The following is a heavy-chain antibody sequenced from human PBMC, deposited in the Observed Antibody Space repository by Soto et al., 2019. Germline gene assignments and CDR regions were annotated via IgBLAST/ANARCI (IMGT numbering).Heavy chain of an antibody. CDR1: GYTFTSYA. D-gene: IGHD3-10*01. J-gene: IGHJ4*02. CDR3: ARVGTMVRGDYFDY. CDR2: INAGNGNT. V-gene: IGHV1-3*01. Sequence: ASVKVSCKASGYTFTSYAMHWVRQAPGQRLEWMGWINAGNGNTKYSQKFQGRVTITRDTSASTAYMELSSLRSEDTAVYYCARVGTMVRGDYFDYWRQGTLVTVSS.